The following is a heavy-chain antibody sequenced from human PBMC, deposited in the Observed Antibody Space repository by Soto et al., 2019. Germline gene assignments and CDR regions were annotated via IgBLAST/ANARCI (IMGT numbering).Heavy chain of an antibody. Sequence: GESLKISFKGSGYSFTSYWIGWVRQMPGKGLEWMGIIYPGDSDTRYSPSFQGQVTISADKSISTAYLQWSSLKASDTAMYYCARHDLLITTTADYYYYGMDVWGQGTTVTVSS. J-gene: IGHJ6*02. D-gene: IGHD3-22*01. CDR2: IYPGDSDT. V-gene: IGHV5-51*01. CDR3: ARHDLLITTTADYYYYGMDV. CDR1: GYSFTSYW.